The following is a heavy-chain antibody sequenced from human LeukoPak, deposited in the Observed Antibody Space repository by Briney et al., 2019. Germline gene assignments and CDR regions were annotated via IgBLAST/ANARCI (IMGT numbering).Heavy chain of an antibody. V-gene: IGHV4-59*01. CDR2: IYYSGST. Sequence: SETLSLTCTVSGGSISSYYWSWIRQPPGKGLEWIGYIYYSGSTNYNPSLKSRVTISVDTSKNQFSLKLSSVTAADTAVYYCARGLGRYYYYGMDVWGQGTTVTVSS. J-gene: IGHJ6*02. CDR1: GGSISSYY. D-gene: IGHD7-27*01. CDR3: ARGLGRYYYYGMDV.